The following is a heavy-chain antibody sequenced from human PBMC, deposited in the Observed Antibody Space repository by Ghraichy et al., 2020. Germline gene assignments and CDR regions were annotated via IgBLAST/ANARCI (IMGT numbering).Heavy chain of an antibody. CDR2: IRSSSSDT. J-gene: IGHJ3*02. CDR1: GFTFSSYG. D-gene: IGHD6-19*01. V-gene: IGHV3-21*01. CDR3: ARKGKDVAGGDFDI. Sequence: GESLNISCAASGFTFSSYGMNWVRQAPGKGLEWVSSIRSSSSDTYYADSVKGRFTISRDNAKNSLYLQMNSLRAEDTAVYYCARKGKDVAGGDFDIWGQGTMVTVSS.